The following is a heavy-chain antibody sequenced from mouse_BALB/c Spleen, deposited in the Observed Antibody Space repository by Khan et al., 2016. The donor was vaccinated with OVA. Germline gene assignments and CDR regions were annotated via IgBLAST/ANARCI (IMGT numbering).Heavy chain of an antibody. V-gene: IGHV1S56*01. CDR3: ARGEYFVGYAMDC. CDR1: GYTFTTYY. CDR2: IYTGNGNT. Sequence: QVQLQQSGPDLVKPGASVKISCKASGYTFTTYYLHWVIQRPGQGLEWIGWIYTGNGNTKYNEKFKDKVTLTADTSSSTAYMQVSGLTTEDSAVYFCARGEYFVGYAMDCWGQGSTITVSS. J-gene: IGHJ4*01. D-gene: IGHD2-13*01.